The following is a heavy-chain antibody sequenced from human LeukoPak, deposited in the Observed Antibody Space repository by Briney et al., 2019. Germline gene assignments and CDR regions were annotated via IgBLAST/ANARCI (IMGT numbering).Heavy chain of an antibody. V-gene: IGHV3-30*02. D-gene: IGHD3-22*01. CDR2: IRSDGSTK. CDR1: GFTFNSYG. Sequence: GGSLRLSCAASGFTFNSYGMDWVRQAPGKGLEWVAFIRSDGSTKYYADSVKGRFTISRDNSKNTLYLQMNSLRAADTAVYYCARDLSGYRTYYGMDVWGQGTTVTVSS. J-gene: IGHJ6*02. CDR3: ARDLSGYRTYYGMDV.